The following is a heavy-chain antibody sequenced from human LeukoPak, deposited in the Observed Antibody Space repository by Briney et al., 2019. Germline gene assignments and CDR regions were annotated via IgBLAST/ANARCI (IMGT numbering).Heavy chain of an antibody. CDR3: ARVAATYGDPREYYF. CDR1: GYSFTAYG. Sequence: ASVKVSCKASGYSFTAYGNRWVRQAPGQGLEWMGWISGYSGKTDYAPKLQDRVTMTTDTSTSTAYMELRSLTSADTGTYYCARVAATYGDPREYYFCDQGTLGTVSS. J-gene: IGHJ4*02. D-gene: IGHD6-25*01. CDR2: ISGYSGKT. V-gene: IGHV1-18*01.